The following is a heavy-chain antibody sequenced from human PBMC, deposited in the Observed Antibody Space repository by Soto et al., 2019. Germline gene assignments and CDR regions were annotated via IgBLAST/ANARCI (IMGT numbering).Heavy chain of an antibody. D-gene: IGHD5-12*01. CDR3: AHRPRGYAYYFDY. CDR1: GFSLRTRGVA. J-gene: IGHJ4*02. Sequence: QITLKESGPTLVKPTQTLTLTCTYSGFSLRTRGVAVGWFRQPPGKALEWLALIYWDEDKWYSPSLKSRLTIADYTSENQVVLTMTNVDPVDTATYYCAHRPRGYAYYFDYWGQGILVTVSS. CDR2: IYWDEDK. V-gene: IGHV2-5*02.